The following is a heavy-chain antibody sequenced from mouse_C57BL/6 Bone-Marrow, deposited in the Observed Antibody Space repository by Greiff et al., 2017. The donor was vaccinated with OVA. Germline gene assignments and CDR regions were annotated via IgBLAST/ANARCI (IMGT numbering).Heavy chain of an antibody. D-gene: IGHD2-3*01. CDR3: AKDGGYYVGYAMDY. V-gene: IGHV2-5*01. Sequence: VQRVESGPGLVQPSQSLSITCTVSGFSLTSYGVHWVRQSPGKGLEWLGVIWRGGSTDYNAAFMSRLSITKNNSKSQVFFKMNSLQAEDTAIYYCAKDGGYYVGYAMDYWGQGTSVTVSA. CDR1: GFSLTSYG. J-gene: IGHJ4*01. CDR2: IWRGGST.